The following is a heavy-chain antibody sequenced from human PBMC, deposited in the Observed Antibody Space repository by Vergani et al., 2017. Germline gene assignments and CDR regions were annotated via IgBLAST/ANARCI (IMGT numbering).Heavy chain of an antibody. D-gene: IGHD2-8*01. CDR3: ANSVMAGNVGVAYFGMDV. Sequence: QVQLVESGGGVVQPGGSLRLSCAASGFTFSSSGMHWVRQAPGKGLEWVAFIRYDGSNKYYADSVKGRFTISRDNSKNTLYLQMNSLRAEDTAVYFCANSVMAGNVGVAYFGMDVWGRGTTVTVSS. J-gene: IGHJ6*02. V-gene: IGHV3-30*02. CDR2: IRYDGSNK. CDR1: GFTFSSSG.